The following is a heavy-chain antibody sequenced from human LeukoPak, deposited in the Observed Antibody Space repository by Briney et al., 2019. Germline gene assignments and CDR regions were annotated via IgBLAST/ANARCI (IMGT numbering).Heavy chain of an antibody. CDR3: AAVLVRPYDSSGYYDLDY. J-gene: IGHJ4*02. CDR1: GGSISSSNW. CDR2: IYHSGST. Sequence: PSETLSLTCAVSGGSISSSNWWSWVRQPPGKGLEWIGEIYHSGSTNYNPSLKSRVTISVDTSKNQFSLKLSSVTAADTAVYYCAAVLVRPYDSSGYYDLDYWGQGTLVTVSS. D-gene: IGHD3-22*01. V-gene: IGHV4-4*02.